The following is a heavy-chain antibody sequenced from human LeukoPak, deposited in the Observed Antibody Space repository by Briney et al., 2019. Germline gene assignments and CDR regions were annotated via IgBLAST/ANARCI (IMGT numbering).Heavy chain of an antibody. V-gene: IGHV3-20*04. CDR3: ARNGAAAGTGYFDY. CDR2: INWNGGST. D-gene: IGHD6-13*01. CDR1: GFTFDDYG. Sequence: PGGSLRLSCAASGFTFDDYGMSWVRQAPGKGLEWVSGINWNGGSTGYADSVKGRFTISRDNAKNSLYLQMNSLRAEDTALYYCARNGAAAGTGYFDYWGQGTLVTVSS. J-gene: IGHJ4*02.